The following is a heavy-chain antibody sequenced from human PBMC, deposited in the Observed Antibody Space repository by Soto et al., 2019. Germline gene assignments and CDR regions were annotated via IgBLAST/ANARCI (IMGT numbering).Heavy chain of an antibody. CDR2: INPNSGGT. Sequence: ASVKVSCKASGYTFTTYYMHWVRQAPGQGLEWMGWINPNSGGTNYAQKFQGWVTMTRDTSISTAYMELSRLRSDDTAVYYCARDRSKHYYYYGMDVWGQGTTVTVSS. CDR1: GYTFTTYY. V-gene: IGHV1-2*04. J-gene: IGHJ6*02. CDR3: ARDRSKHYYYYGMDV.